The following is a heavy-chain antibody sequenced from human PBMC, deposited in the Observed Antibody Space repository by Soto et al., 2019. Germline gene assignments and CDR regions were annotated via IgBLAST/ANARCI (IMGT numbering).Heavy chain of an antibody. CDR3: ARGPYYYDTSGYGY. V-gene: IGHV3-11*01. CDR2: ISSSGSTI. CDR1: GFTFGDDY. J-gene: IGHJ4*01. Sequence: GGSPRLSCAASGFTFGDDYMSWVRQAPGKGLEWVSYISSSGSTIYYADSVKGRFTISRDNAKNSLYLQMNSLRAEDTAVYYCARGPYYYDTSGYGYWGQGTLVTVSS. D-gene: IGHD3-22*01.